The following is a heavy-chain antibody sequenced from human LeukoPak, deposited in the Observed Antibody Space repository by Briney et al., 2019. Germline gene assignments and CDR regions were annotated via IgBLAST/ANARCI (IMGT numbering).Heavy chain of an antibody. CDR1: GGSFCGYY. D-gene: IGHD2-15*01. CDR2: INHSGST. CDR3: ASNLYCSGGSCWTSIDY. V-gene: IGHV4-34*01. Sequence: SETLSLTCAVYGGSFCGYYWGWIRQPPGKGLEWIGEINHSGSTNYNPSLKSQVTISVDTSKNQFSLKLSSVTAADTAVYYCASNLYCSGGSCWTSIDYWGQGTLVTVSS. J-gene: IGHJ4*02.